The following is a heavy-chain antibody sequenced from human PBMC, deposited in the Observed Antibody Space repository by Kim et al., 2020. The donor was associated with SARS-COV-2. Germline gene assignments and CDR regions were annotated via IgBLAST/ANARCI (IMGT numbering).Heavy chain of an antibody. CDR2: IIPIFGTA. J-gene: IGHJ3*02. CDR1: GGTFSSYA. V-gene: IGHV1-69*13. Sequence: SVKVSCKASGGTFSSYAISWVRQAPGQGLEWMGGIIPIFGTANYAQKFQGRVTITADESTSTAYMELSSLRSEDTAVYYCARDRIATMVRGATDAFDIWGQGTMVTVSS. D-gene: IGHD3-10*01. CDR3: ARDRIATMVRGATDAFDI.